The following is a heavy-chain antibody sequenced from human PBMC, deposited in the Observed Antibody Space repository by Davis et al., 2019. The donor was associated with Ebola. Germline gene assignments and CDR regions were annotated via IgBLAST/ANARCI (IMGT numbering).Heavy chain of an antibody. CDR1: GFTFSNYW. V-gene: IGHV3-7*01. D-gene: IGHD5-18*01. CDR3: VPGTWI. J-gene: IGHJ4*02. CDR2: IRHDGSER. Sequence: GGSLRLSCEASGFTFSNYWMSWVRQAPGKGLEWVATIRHDGSERWYVDSVKGRFTIARDNAKNSLDLQMNTLRVEDTAIYYCVPGTWIRGQGTLVTVSS.